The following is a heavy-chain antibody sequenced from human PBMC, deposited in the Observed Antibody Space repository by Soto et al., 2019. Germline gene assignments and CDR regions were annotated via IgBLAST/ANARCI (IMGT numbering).Heavy chain of an antibody. D-gene: IGHD3-3*01. CDR1: GGSLSGYY. V-gene: IGHV4-34*01. CDR3: VRGGGWRWTPA. Sequence: QVQLQQRGAGLLKPSETLSLTCVVYGGSLSGYYWSWIRQLPGKGLEWMGEITPGGSAAYHPSLRRQAAISLDTSKNQISLELNSVTVADTAIYYCVRGGGWRWTPAWGQGTLVTVSS. J-gene: IGHJ4*02. CDR2: ITPGGSA.